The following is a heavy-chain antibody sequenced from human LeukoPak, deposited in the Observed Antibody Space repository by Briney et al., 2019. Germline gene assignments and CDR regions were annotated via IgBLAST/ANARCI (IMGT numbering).Heavy chain of an antibody. D-gene: IGHD3-22*01. J-gene: IGHJ3*02. CDR3: ARGPYSYDSSGAFDI. CDR1: GDSISSGDYY. V-gene: IGHV4-61*02. Sequence: SETLSLTCTVSGDSISSGDYYRSRIRQPAGKGLEWIGRISSSGSTNYNPSLKSRVTISVDTSKNQFSLKLSSVTAADTAVYFCARGPYSYDSSGAFDIWGQGTMVTVSS. CDR2: ISSSGST.